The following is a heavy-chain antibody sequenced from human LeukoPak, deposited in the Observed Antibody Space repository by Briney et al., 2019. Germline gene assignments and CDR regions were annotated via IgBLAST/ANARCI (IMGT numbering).Heavy chain of an antibody. CDR3: ARDKGYYDSSGPGY. D-gene: IGHD3-22*01. V-gene: IGHV6-1*01. J-gene: IGHJ4*02. Sequence: SQTLSLTCGISGDSVSSNSAAWNWIRQSPSRGLEWLGRTYYRSKWYNNYAVSVKGRITINPDSSKNQVSLQLNSVTPEDTAVYYCARDKGYYDSSGPGYWGQGTLVTVSS. CDR1: GDSVSSNSAA. CDR2: TYYRSKWYN.